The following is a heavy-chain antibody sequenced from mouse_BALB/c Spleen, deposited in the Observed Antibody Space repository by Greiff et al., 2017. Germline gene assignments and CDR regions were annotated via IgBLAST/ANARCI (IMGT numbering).Heavy chain of an antibody. CDR3: APRDYGSSYWFAD. Sequence: VHVKQSGAELVKPGASVKLSCTASGFNIKDTYMHWVKQRPEQGLEWIGRIDPANGNTKYDPKFQGKATITADTSSNTAYLQLSSLTSEDTAVYYCAPRDYGSSYWFADWGQGTLVTVSA. CDR2: IDPANGNT. D-gene: IGHD1-1*01. CDR1: GFNIKDTY. J-gene: IGHJ3*01. V-gene: IGHV14-3*02.